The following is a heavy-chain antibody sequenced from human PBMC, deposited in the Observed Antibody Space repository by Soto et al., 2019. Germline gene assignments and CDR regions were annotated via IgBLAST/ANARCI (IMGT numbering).Heavy chain of an antibody. CDR2: IYYSGST. D-gene: IGHD5-18*01. V-gene: IGHV4-59*01. Sequence: QVQLQESGPGLVKPSETLSLTCTVSGGSISSYYWSWIRQPPGKGLEWIGYIYYSGSTNYNPSLKSRVTISVDTSKNQFSLKLSSVTAADTAVYYCARLRAGWIRYFDLWGRGTLVTVS. J-gene: IGHJ2*01. CDR3: ARLRAGWIRYFDL. CDR1: GGSISSYY.